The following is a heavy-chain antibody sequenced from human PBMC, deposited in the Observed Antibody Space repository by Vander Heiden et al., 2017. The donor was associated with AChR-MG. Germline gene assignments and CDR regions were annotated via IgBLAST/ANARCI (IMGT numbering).Heavy chain of an antibody. V-gene: IGHV3-21*01. CDR1: GFTFSSYS. CDR2: ISSSSSYI. D-gene: IGHD4-17*01. CDR3: ARDHYGDYEREYQGDFDY. Sequence: EVQLVESGGGLVKPGGSLRLSCAASGFTFSSYSMNWVRPAPGKGLEWVSSISSSSSYIYYADSVKGRFTISRDNAKNSLYLQMNSLRAEDTAVYYCARDHYGDYEREYQGDFDYWGQGTLVTVSS. J-gene: IGHJ4*02.